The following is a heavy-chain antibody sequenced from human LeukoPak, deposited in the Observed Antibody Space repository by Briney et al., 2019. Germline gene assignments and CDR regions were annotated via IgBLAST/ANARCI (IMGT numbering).Heavy chain of an antibody. Sequence: ASVKVSFKASGYTFTSYDINWVRQATGQGLEWIGWMNPKSGNTGSAQKFQSSVNMTRNTSISTAYMELSSLRSEDTAVYYCARGVTGTTSGWFDPWGQGTLVTVSS. V-gene: IGHV1-8*01. CDR3: ARGVTGTTSGWFDP. J-gene: IGHJ5*02. CDR2: MNPKSGNT. D-gene: IGHD1-1*01. CDR1: GYTFTSYD.